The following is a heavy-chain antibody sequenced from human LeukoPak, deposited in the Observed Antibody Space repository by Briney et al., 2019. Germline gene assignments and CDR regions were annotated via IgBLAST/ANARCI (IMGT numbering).Heavy chain of an antibody. Sequence: SQTLSLTCTVSGGSISSGSYYWSWIRQPAGTGLEWIGRIYTSGSTNYNPSLKSRVTISVDTSKNQFSLKLSSVTAADTAVYYCARGYYGSGSYYLHDYWGQGTLVTVSS. CDR1: GGSISSGSYY. CDR3: ARGYYGSGSYYLHDY. V-gene: IGHV4-61*02. D-gene: IGHD3-10*01. J-gene: IGHJ4*02. CDR2: IYTSGST.